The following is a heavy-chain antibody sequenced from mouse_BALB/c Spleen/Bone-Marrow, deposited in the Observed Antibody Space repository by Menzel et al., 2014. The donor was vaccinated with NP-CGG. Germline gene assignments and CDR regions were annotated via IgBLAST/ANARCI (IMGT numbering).Heavy chain of an antibody. CDR2: INFSGST. V-gene: IGHV3-8*02. CDR3: ASGGPTMITYYAMDY. Sequence: EVMLVESGPSLVKPSQTLSLTCSVTGDSITSGYWNWIRKFPANKLEYMGYINFSGSTYHNPSLESRISITRDTSKNQYYLHLNSVTTEDTATYYCASGGPTMITYYAMDYWGQGTSVTVSS. CDR1: GDSITSGY. J-gene: IGHJ4*01. D-gene: IGHD2-4*01.